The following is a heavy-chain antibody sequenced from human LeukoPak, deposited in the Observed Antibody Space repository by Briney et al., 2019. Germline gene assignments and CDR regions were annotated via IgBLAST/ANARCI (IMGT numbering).Heavy chain of an antibody. CDR3: ARGAYGYGYTCHY. Sequence: GRSLRLSCAASGFTFSSYAMHWVRQAPGKGLEWVAVISYDGSNKYYADSVKGRFTISRDNSKNTLYLQVNSLRAEDTAVYYCARGAYGYGYTCHYWGQGTLVTVSS. V-gene: IGHV3-30-3*01. CDR1: GFTFSSYA. CDR2: ISYDGSNK. J-gene: IGHJ4*02. D-gene: IGHD5-18*01.